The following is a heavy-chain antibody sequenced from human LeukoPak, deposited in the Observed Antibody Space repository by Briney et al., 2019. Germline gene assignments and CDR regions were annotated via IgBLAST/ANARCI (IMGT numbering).Heavy chain of an antibody. Sequence: GESLKISCKGSGYSFSDYWIGWVRQMPGKGLEWMGIIYPGDSDTRYSPSFQGQVTISADKSISTAYLQWSSLKASDTAMYYCARIPGYSYGRFDYWGQGTLVTVSS. J-gene: IGHJ4*02. D-gene: IGHD5-18*01. CDR1: GYSFSDYW. CDR2: IYPGDSDT. V-gene: IGHV5-51*01. CDR3: ARIPGYSYGRFDY.